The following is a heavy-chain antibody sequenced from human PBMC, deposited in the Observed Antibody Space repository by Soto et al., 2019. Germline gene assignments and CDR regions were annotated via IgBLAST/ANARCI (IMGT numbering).Heavy chain of an antibody. V-gene: IGHV4-34*01. CDR2: INHSGGP. CDR3: AKGGGSLWS. D-gene: IGHD3-10*01. Sequence: QVQLQQWGAGLLKPSETLSLTCAVYGGSFNNYYWSWIRQPPGKGLEWIGEINHSGGPNYNPSLKSRVTISLDTSKNQFSLKLSSVTAADTAVYYCAKGGGSLWSWGQGTLVTVSS. CDR1: GGSFNNYY. J-gene: IGHJ5*02.